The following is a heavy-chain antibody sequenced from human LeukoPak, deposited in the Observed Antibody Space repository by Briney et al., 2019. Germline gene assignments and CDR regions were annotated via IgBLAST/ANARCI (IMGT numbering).Heavy chain of an antibody. CDR3: ARDECDINHCYATWLHP. J-gene: IGHJ5*02. D-gene: IGHD3-16*01. CDR1: GFSFSSYE. V-gene: IGHV3-48*03. CDR2: IGRSGSPI. Sequence: PGGSLRLSCVASGFSFSSYEMNWVRQAPGRGLEWVSYIGRSGSPIYYAESVKGRFSISRDNAKNSLYLQMNSLRAEDTAVYYCARDECDINHCYATWLHPWGQGTLVTVSS.